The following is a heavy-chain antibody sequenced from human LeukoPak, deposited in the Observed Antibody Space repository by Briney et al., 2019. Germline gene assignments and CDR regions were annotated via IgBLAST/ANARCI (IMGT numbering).Heavy chain of an antibody. Sequence: ASVKVSCKASGYTFTSYGISWVRQAPGRGLEWMGWISAYNGNTNYAQKLQGRVTMTTDTSTSTAYMELRSLRSDDTAVYYCARHSYYYGSGSYGDYYYYGMDVWGQGTTVTVSS. CDR1: GYTFTSYG. CDR2: ISAYNGNT. D-gene: IGHD3-10*01. V-gene: IGHV1-18*01. CDR3: ARHSYYYGSGSYGDYYYYGMDV. J-gene: IGHJ6*02.